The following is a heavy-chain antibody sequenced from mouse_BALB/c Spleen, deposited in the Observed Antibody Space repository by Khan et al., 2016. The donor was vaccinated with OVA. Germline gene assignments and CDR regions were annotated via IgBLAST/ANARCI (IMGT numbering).Heavy chain of an antibody. CDR3: TNGNYGWFAY. CDR2: ISSAATYT. V-gene: IGHV5-9-1*01. Sequence: EVELVESGGGLVEPGGSLKLSCAASGFTFSSFVMSWVRQTPEKRLEWVATISSAATYTYYPDSVQGRFTISRDNAKNTLYLQMNSLRSNDTAIYYCTNGNYGWFAYWGQWTLVTVST. CDR1: GFTFSSFV. D-gene: IGHD2-1*01. J-gene: IGHJ3*01.